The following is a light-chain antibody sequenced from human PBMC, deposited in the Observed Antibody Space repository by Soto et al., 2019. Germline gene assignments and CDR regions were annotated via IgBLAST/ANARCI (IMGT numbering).Light chain of an antibody. Sequence: QSVLTQPASVSGSPGQSITISCTGTSSDVGAYNYVSWYQQHPGKAPKLMIYEVNNRPSGISNRFSGSKSGNTASLTISGLQAEDEADYYCTSHTNRNSWVFGGGTKLTVI. CDR1: SSDVGAYNY. CDR3: TSHTNRNSWV. CDR2: EVN. V-gene: IGLV2-14*01. J-gene: IGLJ3*02.